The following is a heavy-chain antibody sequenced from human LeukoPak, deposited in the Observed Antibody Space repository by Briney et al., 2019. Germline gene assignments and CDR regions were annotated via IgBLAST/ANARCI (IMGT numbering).Heavy chain of an antibody. CDR1: GGSISSGSYS. CDR3: ARDERAAAGILWFDP. V-gene: IGHV4-61*02. J-gene: IGHJ5*02. Sequence: SQTLSLTCTVSGGSISSGSYSWSWIRQPAGKGLEWIGRIYTSGNTNYNPSLKSRVTISVDTSKNQFSLKLSSVTAADTAVYYCARDERAAAGILWFDPWGQGTLVTVSS. CDR2: IYTSGNT. D-gene: IGHD6-13*01.